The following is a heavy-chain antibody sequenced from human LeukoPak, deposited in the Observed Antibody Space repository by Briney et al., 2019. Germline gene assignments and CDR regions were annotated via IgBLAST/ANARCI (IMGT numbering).Heavy chain of an antibody. D-gene: IGHD2-2*01. CDR1: GGSFSGYY. CDR2: INHSGST. Sequence: SETLSLTCAVYGGSFSGYYWSWIRQPPGKGLEWIGEINHSGSTNYNPSLKSRVTISVDMSKNQFSLKLSSVTAADTAVYYCARGIRVVVPAAIVWFDPWGQGTLVTVSS. V-gene: IGHV4-34*01. CDR3: ARGIRVVVPAAIVWFDP. J-gene: IGHJ5*02.